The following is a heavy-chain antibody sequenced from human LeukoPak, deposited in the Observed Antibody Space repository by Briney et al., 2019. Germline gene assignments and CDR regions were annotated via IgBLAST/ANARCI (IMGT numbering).Heavy chain of an antibody. V-gene: IGHV3-23*01. CDR1: GFTFSSYA. Sequence: GGSLRLSCATSGFTFSSYAMSWVRQAPGKGLEWVSGIGASGGSTYYADSVKGRFTISRDNSKNTLYLQMNSLRAEDTAVYYCAKERGGYFYGQFDYWGQGTLVTVSS. J-gene: IGHJ4*02. CDR2: IGASGGST. D-gene: IGHD5-18*01. CDR3: AKERGGYFYGQFDY.